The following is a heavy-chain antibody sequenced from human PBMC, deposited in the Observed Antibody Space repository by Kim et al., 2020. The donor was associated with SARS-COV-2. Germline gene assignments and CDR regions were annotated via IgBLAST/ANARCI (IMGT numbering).Heavy chain of an antibody. D-gene: IGHD3-3*01. V-gene: IGHV3-30*18. Sequence: GGSLRLSCAASGFTFSSYGMHWVRQAPGKGLEWVAVISYDGSNKYYADSVKGRFTISRDNSKNTLYLQMNSLRAEYTAVYYCAKGRARSLRFLEWFPIYYYYYGMDVWGQGTTVTVSS. CDR1: GFTFSSYG. CDR2: ISYDGSNK. CDR3: AKGRARSLRFLEWFPIYYYYYGMDV. J-gene: IGHJ6*02.